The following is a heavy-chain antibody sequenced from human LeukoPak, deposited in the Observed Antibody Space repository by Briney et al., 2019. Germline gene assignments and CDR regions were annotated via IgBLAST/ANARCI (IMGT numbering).Heavy chain of an antibody. CDR3: ARVRATAGHFDY. V-gene: IGHV1-2*02. Sequence: ASVKVSCKASGYTFSDCYIHWVRQAPGQGLEWMGWINPNSGGTDYARKFQGRVTVTRDTSISTAYMELSSLRSDDTAVYYRARVRATAGHFDYWGQGTLVTVSS. CDR1: GYTFSDCY. CDR2: INPNSGGT. D-gene: IGHD6-13*01. J-gene: IGHJ4*02.